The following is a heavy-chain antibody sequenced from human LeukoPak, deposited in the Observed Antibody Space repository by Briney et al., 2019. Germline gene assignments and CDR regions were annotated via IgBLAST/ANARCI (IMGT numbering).Heavy chain of an antibody. CDR2: ISSSSSYI. D-gene: IGHD3-10*01. V-gene: IGHV3-21*01. Sequence: GGSLRLSCAASGFTFSSYSMNWVRQAPGKGLEWVSSISSSSSYIYYADSVKGRFTIPRDNAKNSLYLQMNSLRAEDTAVYYCARDGGSYYYGSGSFYYFDYWGQGTLVTVSS. CDR3: ARDGGSYYYGSGSFYYFDY. CDR1: GFTFSSYS. J-gene: IGHJ4*02.